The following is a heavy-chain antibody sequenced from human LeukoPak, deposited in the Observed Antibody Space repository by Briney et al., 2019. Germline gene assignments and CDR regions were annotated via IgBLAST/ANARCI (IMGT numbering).Heavy chain of an antibody. CDR1: GFTFFNYN. V-gene: IGHV3-21*04. CDR2: ISSSSTYI. D-gene: IGHD1-26*01. Sequence: GGSLRLSCAASGFTFFNYNMNWVRQAPGKGLEWVSSISSSSTYIFYADSVKGRFTISRDNSKNTLYLQMNSLRAEDTAVYYCAKCIVGTLWTMDVWGKGTTVTVSS. J-gene: IGHJ6*03. CDR3: AKCIVGTLWTMDV.